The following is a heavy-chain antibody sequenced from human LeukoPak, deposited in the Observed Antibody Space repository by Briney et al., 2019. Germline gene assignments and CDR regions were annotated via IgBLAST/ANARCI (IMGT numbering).Heavy chain of an antibody. CDR3: SRLEDSSPIELALKI. V-gene: IGHV3-73*01. Sequence: GGSVKLLCAASGFTFSGSVMHWVRQAAGKGLEWVGRIRSKRNNYATAYAASVKGRFTISRDDSKNTVYLHMGSLKTEDTALYYCSRLEDSSPIELALKIWGQGTVVAVSS. CDR2: IRSKRNNYAT. J-gene: IGHJ3*02. CDR1: GFTFSGSV. D-gene: IGHD5-24*01.